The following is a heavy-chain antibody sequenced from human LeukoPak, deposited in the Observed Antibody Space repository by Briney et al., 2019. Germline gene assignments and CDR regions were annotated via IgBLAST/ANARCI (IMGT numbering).Heavy chain of an antibody. Sequence: GGSLRLSCAASVFTFSSYAMSWVRQAPGKGLEWVSAISGSGGSTYYADSVKGRFTISRDNSKNTLYLQMNSLRAEDTAVYYCALVLMVYHNYYYGMDVWGQGTTVTVSS. CDR1: VFTFSSYA. CDR2: ISGSGGST. D-gene: IGHD2-8*01. CDR3: ALVLMVYHNYYYGMDV. V-gene: IGHV3-23*01. J-gene: IGHJ6*02.